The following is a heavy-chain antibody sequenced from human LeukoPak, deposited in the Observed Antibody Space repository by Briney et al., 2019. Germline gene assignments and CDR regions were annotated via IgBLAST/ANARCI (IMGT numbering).Heavy chain of an antibody. J-gene: IGHJ6*03. CDR2: MNAGNGNT. Sequence: ASVKVSCKASGGTFSSYAISWLRQAPGQRPEWMGWMNAGNGNTKYSQKFQGRITLIRDTSAATAYMELSSLRHDDLAVYYCARGRGTSGSNRDFYYYYYMDVWGKGTTVTVSS. CDR3: ARGRGTSGSNRDFYYYYYMDV. V-gene: IGHV1-3*01. D-gene: IGHD2-15*01. CDR1: GGTFSSYA.